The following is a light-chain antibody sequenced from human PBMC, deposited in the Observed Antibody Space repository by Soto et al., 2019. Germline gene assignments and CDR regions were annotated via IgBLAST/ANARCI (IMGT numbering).Light chain of an antibody. CDR1: NSDIGNYNL. Sequence: QSVLTQPPSASGSPGQSVAISCTGTNSDIGNYNLVSWYQQHPGKAPKLMIYEVNKRPSGVPDRFSGSKSGNTASLTVSGLQPEDEADYYCSSYAGSNNLLFGGGTKLTVL. J-gene: IGLJ2*01. V-gene: IGLV2-8*01. CDR2: EVN. CDR3: SSYAGSNNLL.